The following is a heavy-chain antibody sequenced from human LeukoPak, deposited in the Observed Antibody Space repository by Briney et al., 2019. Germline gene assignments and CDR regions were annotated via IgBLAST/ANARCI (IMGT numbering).Heavy chain of an antibody. V-gene: IGHV3-30*02. CDR1: GFTFSSYG. D-gene: IGHD1-26*01. CDR2: IRYDGRNK. J-gene: IGHJ4*02. Sequence: GGSLRLSCGASGFTFSSYGMHWVRQAPGKGLEWVAFIRYDGRNKYYAESVKGRFTISRDDSKNTLYLQMNSLRAEDTAVYYCAKDSARKSIVGSTTRGVNDYWGQGTPVTVSS. CDR3: AKDSARKSIVGSTTRGVNDY.